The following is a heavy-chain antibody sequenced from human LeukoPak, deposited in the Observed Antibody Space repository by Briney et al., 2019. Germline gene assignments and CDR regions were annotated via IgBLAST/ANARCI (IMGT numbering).Heavy chain of an antibody. V-gene: IGHV3-33*06. J-gene: IGHJ4*02. D-gene: IGHD5-24*01. CDR2: IWYDGSNK. Sequence: GGSLRLSCAASGFTFSSYGMHWVRQVPGKGLEWVAVIWYDGSNKYYEDSVKGRFTISRDNSKNTLYLQMNSLRAEDTAVYYCAKDRGGTEMSYFDYWGQGTLVTVSS. CDR3: AKDRGGTEMSYFDY. CDR1: GFTFSSYG.